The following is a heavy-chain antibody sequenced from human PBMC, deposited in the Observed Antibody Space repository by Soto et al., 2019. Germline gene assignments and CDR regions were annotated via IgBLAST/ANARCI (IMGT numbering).Heavy chain of an antibody. Sequence: SVKVSCKASGGTFSSYAISWVRQAPGQGLEWMGGIIPIFGTANYAQKFQGRVTITADKSTSTAYMELSSLRSEDTAVYYCATSPITMIVLYYFDYWGQGTLVTVPS. CDR1: GGTFSSYA. CDR2: IIPIFGTA. D-gene: IGHD3-22*01. CDR3: ATSPITMIVLYYFDY. V-gene: IGHV1-69*06. J-gene: IGHJ4*02.